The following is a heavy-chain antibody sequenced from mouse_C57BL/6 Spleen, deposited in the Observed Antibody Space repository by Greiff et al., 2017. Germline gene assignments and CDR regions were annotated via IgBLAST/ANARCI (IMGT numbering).Heavy chain of an antibody. CDR1: GFTFSSYA. CDR2: ISAGGGYT. J-gene: IGHJ2*01. Sequence: EVQVVESGGGLVKPGGSLKLSCAASGFTFSSYAMSWVSQTPEKRLEWVATISAGGGYTYYPANVKGRFTISRDNATNNLYLQMSHLKSADTAMEYCARDSAGCGQYYFDYWGQGTTLTVSS. D-gene: IGHD3-3*01. CDR3: ARDSAGCGQYYFDY. V-gene: IGHV5-4*01.